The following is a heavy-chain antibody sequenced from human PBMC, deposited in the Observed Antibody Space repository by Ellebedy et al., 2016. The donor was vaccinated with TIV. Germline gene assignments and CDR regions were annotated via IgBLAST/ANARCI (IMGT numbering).Heavy chain of an antibody. CDR3: ARHKDGTGALDY. V-gene: IGHV1-69*13. CDR1: GGPFNNYA. CDR2: IMPVFGST. J-gene: IGHJ4*02. D-gene: IGHD7-27*01. Sequence: SVKVSXXASGGPFNNYAFSWVRQAPGQGLEWVGAIMPVFGSTNYAQELQGRVKISADGSTSTIFMELSRLRSEDTALYYCARHKDGTGALDYWGQGTPVTVST.